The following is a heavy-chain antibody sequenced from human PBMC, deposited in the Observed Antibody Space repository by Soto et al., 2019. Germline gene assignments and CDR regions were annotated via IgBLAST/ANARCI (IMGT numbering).Heavy chain of an antibody. Sequence: EVQLVESGGGLVQPGGSLRLLCAVSGFTVSSNYMSWVRQATGLGLECVSVIYSGGSTYYADSVKGRFTISRDNSKNPLYLEMNSLRAEDTAVYYCARDPYYWGQGTLVTVSS. CDR2: IYSGGST. CDR1: GFTVSSNY. J-gene: IGHJ4*02. V-gene: IGHV3-66*01. CDR3: ARDPYY.